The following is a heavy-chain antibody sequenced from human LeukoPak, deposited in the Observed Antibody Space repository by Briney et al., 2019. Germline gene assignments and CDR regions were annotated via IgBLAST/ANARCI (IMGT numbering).Heavy chain of an antibody. D-gene: IGHD2-15*01. CDR2: IYYSGST. Sequence: PSETLSLTCTVSGGSISSYYWSWIRQPPGKGLEWIGYIYYSGSTNYNPSLKSRVTISVDTSKNQSSLKLSSVTAADTAVYYCAGSSVVVAATSWFDPWGQGTLVTVSS. CDR1: GGSISSYY. CDR3: AGSSVVVAATSWFDP. V-gene: IGHV4-59*08. J-gene: IGHJ5*02.